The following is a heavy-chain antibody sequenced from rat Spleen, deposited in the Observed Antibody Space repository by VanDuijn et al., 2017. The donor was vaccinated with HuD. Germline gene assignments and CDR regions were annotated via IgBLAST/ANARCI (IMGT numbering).Heavy chain of an antibody. J-gene: IGHJ4*01. CDR2: ISYEGDDT. CDR3: TRGLPGYPYVMDA. Sequence: EVQLVESGGGSVQPGRSLKLSCAASGFTFSDYYMAWVRQAPKKGLEWVTSISYEGDDTYYGDSVKGRFTISSDNAKSTLYLQMNSLRSEDTATYYCTRGLPGYPYVMDAWGQGASVTVSS. CDR1: GFTFSDYY. D-gene: IGHD1-4*01. V-gene: IGHV5-22*01.